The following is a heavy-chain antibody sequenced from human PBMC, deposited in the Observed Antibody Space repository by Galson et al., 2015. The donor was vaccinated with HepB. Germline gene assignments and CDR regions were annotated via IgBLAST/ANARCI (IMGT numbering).Heavy chain of an antibody. D-gene: IGHD2-2*01. V-gene: IGHV3-66*02. CDR1: GFTVSSNY. Sequence: SLRLSCAASGFTVSSNYMSWVRQAPGKGLEWVSVIYSGGSTYYADSVKGRFTISRDNSKNTLYLQLYSLRAEDTAVYYCARDLGFCSSTSCYAYYYYGMDVWGQGTPVTVSS. J-gene: IGHJ6*02. CDR3: ARDLGFCSSTSCYAYYYYGMDV. CDR2: IYSGGST.